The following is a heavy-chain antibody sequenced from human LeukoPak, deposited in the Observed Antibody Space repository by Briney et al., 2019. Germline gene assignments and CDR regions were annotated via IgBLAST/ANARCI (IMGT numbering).Heavy chain of an antibody. V-gene: IGHV1-69*04. J-gene: IGHJ4*02. Sequence: SVKVSCKASGGTFSSYAISWVRQAPGQGLEWMGRIIPILGIANYAQKFQGRVTITAGKSTSTAYMELSSLRSEDTAVYYCASDYYDSSGYYYPFDYWGQGTLVTVSS. CDR2: IIPILGIA. D-gene: IGHD3-22*01. CDR3: ASDYYDSSGYYYPFDY. CDR1: GGTFSSYA.